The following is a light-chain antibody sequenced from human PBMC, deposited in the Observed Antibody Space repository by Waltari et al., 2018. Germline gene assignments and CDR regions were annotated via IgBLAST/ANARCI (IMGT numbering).Light chain of an antibody. CDR2: NTD. CDR3: ASWDSNLSALV. CDR1: TSNIGNNF. Sequence: QFVLTQPPSVSAAQGEKVPLSCSGSTSNIGNNFVSWYQQLPGKAPQLLIYNTDARPSGISDRFSASRSGASASLDITGLQTGDEADYHCASWDSNLSALVFGGGTKLTV. J-gene: IGLJ3*02. V-gene: IGLV1-51*01.